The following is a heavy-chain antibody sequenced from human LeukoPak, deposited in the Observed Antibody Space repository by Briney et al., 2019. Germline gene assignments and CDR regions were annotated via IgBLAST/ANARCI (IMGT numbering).Heavy chain of an antibody. V-gene: IGHV4-39*07. D-gene: IGHD4-23*01. CDR2: IYYSGST. CDR1: GGSISSGSYY. J-gene: IGHJ5*02. Sequence: PSETLSLTCTVSGGSISSGSYYWGWIRQPPGKGLEWIGSIYYSGSTYYNPSLKSRVTISVDTSKNQFSLKLSSVAAADTAVYYCARDRWLVGRNWFDPWGQGTLVTVSS. CDR3: ARDRWLVGRNWFDP.